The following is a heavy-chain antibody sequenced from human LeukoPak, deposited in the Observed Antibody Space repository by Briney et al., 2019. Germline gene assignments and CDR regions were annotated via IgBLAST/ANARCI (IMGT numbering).Heavy chain of an antibody. D-gene: IGHD3-3*01. CDR1: GFTFSSYA. V-gene: IGHV3-30-3*01. CDR2: ISYDGSNK. Sequence: PGRSLRLSCAASGFTFSSYAMHWVRQAPGKGLEWVAVISYDGSNKYYADSVKGRFTISRDNSKNTLYLQMNSLRAEDTAVYYCARGHLGPNFGVVTPFDYWGQGTLVTVSS. J-gene: IGHJ4*02. CDR3: ARGHLGPNFGVVTPFDY.